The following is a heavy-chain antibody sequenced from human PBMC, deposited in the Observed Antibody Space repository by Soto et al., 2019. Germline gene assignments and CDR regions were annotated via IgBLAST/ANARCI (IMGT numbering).Heavy chain of an antibody. V-gene: IGHV1-18*01. CDR1: GYAFTTYG. J-gene: IGHJ4*02. CDR3: ARGRYGDY. CDR2: ISAHNGKT. Sequence: QVHLGQSGAEVKKPGASVKVACKGYGYAFTTYGITWVRQAPGQGLEWMGWISAHNGKTNYAQKLQGRVTVTRDTSTSTAYMELRSLRSDDTAVYYCARGRYGDYWGQGALVTVSS. D-gene: IGHD1-1*01.